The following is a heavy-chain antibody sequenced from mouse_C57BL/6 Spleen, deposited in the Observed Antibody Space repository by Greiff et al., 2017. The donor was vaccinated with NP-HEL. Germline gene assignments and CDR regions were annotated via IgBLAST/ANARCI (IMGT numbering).Heavy chain of an antibody. CDR2: INYDGSST. CDR1: GFTFSDYY. V-gene: IGHV5-16*01. Sequence: EVKVVESEGGLVQPGRSMKLSCTASGFTFSDYYMAWVRQVPEKGLEWVANINYDGSSTYYLDSLKSRFIISRDNAKNILYLQMSSLKSEDTATYYCARADYYGSSYWYFDVWGTGTTVTVSS. D-gene: IGHD1-1*01. CDR3: ARADYYGSSYWYFDV. J-gene: IGHJ1*03.